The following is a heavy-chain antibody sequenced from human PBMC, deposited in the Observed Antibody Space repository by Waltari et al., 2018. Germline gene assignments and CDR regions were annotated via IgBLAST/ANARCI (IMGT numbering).Heavy chain of an antibody. V-gene: IGHV3-30*18. CDR1: GFTFSSYG. D-gene: IGHD2-8*02. Sequence: QVQLVESGGGVVQPGRSLRLSCAASGFTFSSYGMHWVRQAPGKGLEWVAVIWYDGSNKYYADSVKGRFTISRDNSKNTLYLQMNSLRAEDTAMYYCAKAGLPGPHFDYWGQGTLVTVSS. CDR3: AKAGLPGPHFDY. CDR2: IWYDGSNK. J-gene: IGHJ4*02.